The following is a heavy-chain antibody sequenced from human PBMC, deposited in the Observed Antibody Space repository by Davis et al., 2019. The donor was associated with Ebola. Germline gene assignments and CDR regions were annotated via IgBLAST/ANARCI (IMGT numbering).Heavy chain of an antibody. CDR2: IYYSGST. CDR3: ARQVRAARYYGMDV. CDR1: GGSISSYY. V-gene: IGHV4-39*01. D-gene: IGHD6-6*01. Sequence: SETLSLTCTVSGGSISSYYWGWIRQPPGKGLEWIGSIYYSGSTYYNPSLKSRVTISVDTSKNQFSLKLSSVTAADTAVYYCARQVRAARYYGMDVWGQGTTVTVSS. J-gene: IGHJ6*02.